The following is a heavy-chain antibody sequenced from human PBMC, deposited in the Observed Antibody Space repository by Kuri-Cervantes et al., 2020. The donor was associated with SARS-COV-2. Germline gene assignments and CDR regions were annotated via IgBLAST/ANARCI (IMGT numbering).Heavy chain of an antibody. Sequence: ALVKVSCKASGYTFTSYYMHWVRQAPGQGLEWMGIINPSGGSTSYAQKFQGRVTMTRDTSTSTVYMELSSLRSEDTAVYYCATNIAARPDYYGMDVWGQGTTVTVSS. J-gene: IGHJ6*02. D-gene: IGHD6-6*01. CDR3: ATNIAARPDYYGMDV. V-gene: IGHV1-46*01. CDR1: GYTFTSYY. CDR2: INPSGGST.